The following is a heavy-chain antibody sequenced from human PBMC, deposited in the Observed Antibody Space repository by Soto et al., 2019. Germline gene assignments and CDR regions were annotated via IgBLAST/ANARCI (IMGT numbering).Heavy chain of an antibody. V-gene: IGHV3-23*01. CDR2: ISGSGGST. D-gene: IGHD4-17*01. J-gene: IGHJ3*02. CDR1: GFTFSSYA. CDR3: AKDGDKGYGDWADPGFLARNAFDI. Sequence: EVQLLESGGGLVQPGGSLRLSCAASGFTFSSYAMSWVRQAPGKGLEWVSAISGSGGSTYYADSVKGRFTISRDNSKNTLDLQMNSLRAEDTAVYYCAKDGDKGYGDWADPGFLARNAFDIWGQGTMVTVSS.